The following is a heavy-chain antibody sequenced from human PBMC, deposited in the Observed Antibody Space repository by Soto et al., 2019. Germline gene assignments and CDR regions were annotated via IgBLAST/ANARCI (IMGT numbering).Heavy chain of an antibody. V-gene: IGHV3-74*01. D-gene: IGHD3-10*01. CDR1: GFTFSSYW. CDR2: INSDGSST. CDR3: ARDRRVGFVTRHPLQH. Sequence: GGSLRLSCAASGFTFSSYWMHRVRQAPGKGLVWVSRINSDGSSTSYADSVKGRFTISRDNAKNTLYLQMNSLRAEDTAVYYCARDRRVGFVTRHPLQHWGQGTLVTVSS. J-gene: IGHJ1*01.